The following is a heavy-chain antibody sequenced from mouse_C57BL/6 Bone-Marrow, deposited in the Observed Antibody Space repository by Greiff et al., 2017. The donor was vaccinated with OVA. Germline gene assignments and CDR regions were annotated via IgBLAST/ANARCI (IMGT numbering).Heavy chain of an antibody. CDR1: GFTFSDYG. J-gene: IGHJ1*03. CDR3: ARRTTTVVEEYFDV. D-gene: IGHD1-1*01. CDR2: ISNLAYSI. Sequence: EVKLVESGGGLVQPGGSLKLSCAASGFTFSDYGLAWVRQAPRKGPEWVAFISNLAYSIYYADTVTGRFTISRENAKNTLYLEMSSLRSEDTAMYYCARRTTTVVEEYFDVWGTGTTVTVSS. V-gene: IGHV5-15*04.